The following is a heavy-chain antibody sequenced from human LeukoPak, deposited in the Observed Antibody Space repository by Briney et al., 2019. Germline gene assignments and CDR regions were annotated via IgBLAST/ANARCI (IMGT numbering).Heavy chain of an antibody. V-gene: IGHV4-59*01. D-gene: IGHD3-10*01. J-gene: IGHJ6*01. CDR1: SGSFSDYY. CDR2: SGSS. Sequence: SETLSLTCTVSSGSFSDYYWTWMRQSPGQGLEWIGYSGSSKYNPSLESRVTISVDTSKRHFSLTLSSVTAADTAIYYCARTRRHYYGSGKNLTPWPAGLDVWGQGTTVIVSA. CDR3: ARTRRHYYGSGKNLTPWPAGLDV.